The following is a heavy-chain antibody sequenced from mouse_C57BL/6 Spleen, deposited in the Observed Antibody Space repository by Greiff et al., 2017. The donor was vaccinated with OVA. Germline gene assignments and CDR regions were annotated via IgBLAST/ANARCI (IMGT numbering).Heavy chain of an antibody. CDR1: GYTFTSYW. V-gene: IGHV1-64*01. CDR2: IHPNSGST. D-gene: IGHD1-1*01. J-gene: IGHJ4*01. Sequence: QVQLQQPGAELVKPGASVKLSCKASGYTFTSYWMHWVKQRPGQGLEWIGMIHPNSGSTNYNEKFKSKATLTVDKSSSTAYMQLSSLTSEDSAVYYCARNYYGSSYYAVDYWGQGTSVTVSS. CDR3: ARNYYGSSYYAVDY.